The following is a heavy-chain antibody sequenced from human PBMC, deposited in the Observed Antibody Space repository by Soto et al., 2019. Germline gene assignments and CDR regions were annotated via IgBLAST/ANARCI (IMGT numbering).Heavy chain of an antibody. V-gene: IGHV1-69*02. CDR1: GGTFSRYS. CDR3: ARGDRDRETGLVPAAIDGMDV. Sequence: QVQLVQSGAEVKKPGSSVKVSCKASGGTFSRYSITWVRQAPGHGLEWIGRIIPIFGIASYAQKFQGRVTITADESTSTADLERSSLGSEDTALYYCARGDRDRETGLVPAAIDGMDVWGQGTTGSVSS. D-gene: IGHD2-2*01. J-gene: IGHJ6*02. CDR2: IIPIFGIA.